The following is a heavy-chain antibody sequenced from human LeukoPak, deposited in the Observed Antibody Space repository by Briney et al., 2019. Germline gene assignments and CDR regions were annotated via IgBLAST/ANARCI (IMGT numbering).Heavy chain of an antibody. CDR3: ARGYNRWFDP. Sequence: PSETLSLTCTVSGGSISSGSYYWSWIRQPAGKGLEWIGRIYTSGSTNYNPSLKSRVTISVDTSKNQFSLKLSSVTAADKALYYCARGYNRWFDPWGQGTLVTVSS. J-gene: IGHJ5*02. CDR1: GGSISSGSYY. D-gene: IGHD1-14*01. V-gene: IGHV4-61*02. CDR2: IYTSGST.